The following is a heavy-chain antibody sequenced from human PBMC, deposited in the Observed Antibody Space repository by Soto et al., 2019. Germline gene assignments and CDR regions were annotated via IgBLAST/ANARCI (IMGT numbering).Heavy chain of an antibody. CDR2: INPNSGGT. D-gene: IGHD6-13*01. V-gene: IGHV1-2*02. Sequence: ASVKVSCKSSGYTFTGYYMHWVRQAPGQGLEWMGWINPNSGGTKYAQKFQGRVTMTRDTSISTAYMELSRLRSDDTAVYYCARYTGAAGTWWLGPWGQGTLVTVSS. J-gene: IGHJ5*02. CDR1: GYTFTGYY. CDR3: ARYTGAAGTWWLGP.